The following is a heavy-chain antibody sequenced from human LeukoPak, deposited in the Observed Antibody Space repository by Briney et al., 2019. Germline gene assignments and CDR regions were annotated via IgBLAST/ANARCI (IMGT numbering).Heavy chain of an antibody. J-gene: IGHJ3*02. Sequence: SETLSLTCTASGGSISSYYWSWIRQPPGKGLEWIGYIYYSGSTNYNPSLKSRVTISVDTSKSQFSLKLSSVTAADTAVYYCARGTYAYSSSPTRAFDIWGQGTLVTVSS. CDR3: ARGTYAYSSSPTRAFDI. V-gene: IGHV4-59*01. CDR2: IYYSGST. D-gene: IGHD6-13*01. CDR1: GGSISSYY.